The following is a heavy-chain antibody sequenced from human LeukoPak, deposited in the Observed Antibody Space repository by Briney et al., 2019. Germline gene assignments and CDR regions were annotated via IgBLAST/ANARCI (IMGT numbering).Heavy chain of an antibody. V-gene: IGHV3-23*01. Sequence: GGSLRLSCAASGFTFSSYAMSWVRQAPGKGLEWVSAISGSGGSTYYADSVRGRFTISRDNSKNTLYLQMNSLRAEDTAVYYCAKVETYYDYVWGSYRFPYFDYWGQGTLVTVSS. D-gene: IGHD3-16*02. CDR3: AKVETYYDYVWGSYRFPYFDY. CDR2: ISGSGGST. J-gene: IGHJ4*02. CDR1: GFTFSSYA.